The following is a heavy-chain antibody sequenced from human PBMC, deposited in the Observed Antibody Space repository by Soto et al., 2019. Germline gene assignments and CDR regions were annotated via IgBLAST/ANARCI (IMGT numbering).Heavy chain of an antibody. V-gene: IGHV3-21*01. J-gene: IGHJ6*02. CDR3: ARDRKFRTVTYYYYYGMDV. CDR2: ISSSSSYI. CDR1: GFTFSSYS. Sequence: EVQLVESGGGLVKPGGSLRLSCAASGFTFSSYSMNWVRQAPGKGLEWVSSISSSSSYIYYADSVKGRFTISRDNAKNSLYLQMNSLRAEDTAVYYCARDRKFRTVTYYYYYGMDVWGRGTTVTVSS. D-gene: IGHD4-17*01.